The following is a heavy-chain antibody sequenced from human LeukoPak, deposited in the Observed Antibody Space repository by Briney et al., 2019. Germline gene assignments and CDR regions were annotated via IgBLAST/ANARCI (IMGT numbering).Heavy chain of an antibody. CDR1: GGSINSYY. CDR3: ARHLRLHMDV. D-gene: IGHD3-9*01. Sequence: SETLSLTCTVSGGSINSYYWSWLRQPPGKGLVWIGYIYYSGSINYNPSLKSRVTISVDTSKNEFSLKLSSVTAADTAVYYCARHLRLHMDVWGKGTTVTVSS. J-gene: IGHJ6*03. CDR2: IYYSGSI. V-gene: IGHV4-59*08.